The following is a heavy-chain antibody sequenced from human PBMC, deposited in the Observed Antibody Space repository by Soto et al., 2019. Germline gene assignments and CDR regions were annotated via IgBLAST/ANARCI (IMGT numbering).Heavy chain of an antibody. J-gene: IGHJ4*02. CDR1: GFTFSSYA. CDR3: AKDPFSATTVRGSHFDD. CDR2: ISGSGGST. V-gene: IGHV3-23*01. Sequence: EVQLLESGGGLVQPGGSLRLSCAASGFTFSSYAMSWVRQAPGKGLEWVSAISGSGGSTYYAESVKGRFTISRDNAKNTLYLQMNSLRAEDTAVYYCAKDPFSATTVRGSHFDDWGQGTLVTVSS. D-gene: IGHD4-17*01.